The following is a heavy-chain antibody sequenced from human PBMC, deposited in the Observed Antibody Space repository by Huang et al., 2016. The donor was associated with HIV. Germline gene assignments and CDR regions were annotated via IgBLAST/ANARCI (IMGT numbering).Heavy chain of an antibody. J-gene: IGHJ6*02. CDR3: AREGQGYAMDV. Sequence: QVQLVQSGAEVKKPGASVKFSCKTSGYTFTSYSIHWVRQAPGQGLDWMGIINPDVDSTSYAPKFQGRVTMTRDTSTSTVYMELSSLRSEDTAMYYCAREGQGYAMDVWGQGTTVTVSS. CDR2: INPDVDST. CDR1: GYTFTSYS. V-gene: IGHV1-46*01.